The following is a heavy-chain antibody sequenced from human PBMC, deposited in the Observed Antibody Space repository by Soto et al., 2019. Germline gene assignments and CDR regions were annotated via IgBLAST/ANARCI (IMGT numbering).Heavy chain of an antibody. D-gene: IGHD4-17*01. Sequence: SETLSLTCTVSGGSISSYYWSWIRQPPGKGLEWIGYIYYSGSTNYNPSHKSRVTISVDTSKNQFSLKLSSVTAADTAVYYCARDSVTVTTSYGMDVWGQGTTVSVSS. V-gene: IGHV4-59*01. J-gene: IGHJ6*02. CDR3: ARDSVTVTTSYGMDV. CDR2: IYYSGST. CDR1: GGSISSYY.